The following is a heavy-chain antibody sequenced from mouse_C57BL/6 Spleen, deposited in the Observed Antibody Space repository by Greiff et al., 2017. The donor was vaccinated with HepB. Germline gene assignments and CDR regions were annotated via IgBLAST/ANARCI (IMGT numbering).Heavy chain of an antibody. J-gene: IGHJ3*01. CDR2: IDPSDSYT. V-gene: IGHV1-69*01. D-gene: IGHD2-4*01. CDR1: GYTFTSYW. CDR3: ARGGDYDGAWFAD. Sequence: VQLQQPGAELVMPGASVKLSCKASGYTFTSYWMHWVKQRPGQGLEWIGEIDPSDSYTNYNQKFKGKSTLTVDKSSSTAYMQLSSLTSEDSAVYYCARGGDYDGAWFADWGQGTLVTVSA.